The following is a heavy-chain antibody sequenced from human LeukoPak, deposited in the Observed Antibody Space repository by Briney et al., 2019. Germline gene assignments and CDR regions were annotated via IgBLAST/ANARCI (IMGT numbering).Heavy chain of an antibody. Sequence: GGSLRLSCAASGFTFSSYAMSWVRQAPGKGLEWVSAISGSGGSTYYADSVKGRFTISRDNSKNTLYLQMNSLRAEDTAVYYCARNPGVGDFWSGYSNWFDPWGQGTLVTVSS. D-gene: IGHD3-3*01. J-gene: IGHJ5*02. CDR3: ARNPGVGDFWSGYSNWFDP. CDR2: ISGSGGST. CDR1: GFTFSSYA. V-gene: IGHV3-23*01.